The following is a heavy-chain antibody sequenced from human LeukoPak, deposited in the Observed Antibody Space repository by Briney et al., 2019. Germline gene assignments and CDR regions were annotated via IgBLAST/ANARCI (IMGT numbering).Heavy chain of an antibody. CDR3: ARRSMVQHLDV. CDR2: IDTNTGNP. CDR1: GYTFTNHS. J-gene: IGHJ6*04. Sequence: ASVKVSCKASGYTFTNHSINWVRQAPGQGLEYMGWIDTNTGNPTYAQAFTRRIVFSLDTSVSTAYLDIRSLKAEDTAVYFCARRSMVQHLDVWGKGTTVIVSS. V-gene: IGHV7-4-1*02. D-gene: IGHD3-10*01.